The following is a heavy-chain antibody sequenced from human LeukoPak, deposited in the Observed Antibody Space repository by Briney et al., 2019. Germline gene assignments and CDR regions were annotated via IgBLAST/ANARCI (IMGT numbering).Heavy chain of an antibody. V-gene: IGHV4-59*01. D-gene: IGHD5-24*01. CDR1: GGSISSYY. CDR2: IYYSGST. Sequence: SETLSLTYTVSGGSISSYYWSWIRHPPGKGLEWIGYIYYSGSTSYNPSLKSRVTISVDTSKNQFSLKLSSVTAADTAVYYCARDEGDGYNRYFDYWGQGTLVTVSS. CDR3: ARDEGDGYNRYFDY. J-gene: IGHJ4*02.